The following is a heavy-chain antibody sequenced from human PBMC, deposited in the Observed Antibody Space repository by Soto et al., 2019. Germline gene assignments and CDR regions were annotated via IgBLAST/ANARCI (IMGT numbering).Heavy chain of an antibody. CDR1: GGSISSSSYY. Sequence: SETLSLTCTVSGGSISSSSYYWGWIRQPPGKGLEWIGSIYYSGSTYYNPSLKSRVTISVETSKNQFSLKLSSVTAADTAVYYCARTLFGYCSGGSCYGMDVWGQGTTVTVSS. V-gene: IGHV4-39*01. J-gene: IGHJ6*02. CDR3: ARTLFGYCSGGSCYGMDV. CDR2: IYYSGST. D-gene: IGHD2-15*01.